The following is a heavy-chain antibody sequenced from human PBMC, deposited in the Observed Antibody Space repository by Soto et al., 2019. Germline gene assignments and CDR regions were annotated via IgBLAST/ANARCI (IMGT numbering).Heavy chain of an antibody. Sequence: SETLSLTCAVYGGSFSGYYWSWIRQPPGKGLEWIGEINHSGSTNYNPSLKSRVTISVDTSKNQFSLKLSSVTAADTAVYYCARGPGNSYGYFYYYYGMDVWGQGTTVTGSS. J-gene: IGHJ6*02. CDR1: GGSFSGYY. CDR3: ARGPGNSYGYFYYYYGMDV. CDR2: INHSGST. D-gene: IGHD5-18*01. V-gene: IGHV4-34*01.